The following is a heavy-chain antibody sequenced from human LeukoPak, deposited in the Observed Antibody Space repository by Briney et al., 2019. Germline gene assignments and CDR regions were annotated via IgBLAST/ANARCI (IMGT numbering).Heavy chain of an antibody. J-gene: IGHJ4*02. CDR2: ISSSGSTI. V-gene: IGHV3-48*03. D-gene: IGHD1-14*01. Sequence: GGSLRLSCAASGFTFSSYEMNWVRQAPGKGLEWVSYISSSGSTIYYADSVKGRFTISRDNAKNSLYLQMNSLRAEDTAVYYCARDQRYNRFLGGIDYWGQGTLVTVSS. CDR1: GFTFSSYE. CDR3: ARDQRYNRFLGGIDY.